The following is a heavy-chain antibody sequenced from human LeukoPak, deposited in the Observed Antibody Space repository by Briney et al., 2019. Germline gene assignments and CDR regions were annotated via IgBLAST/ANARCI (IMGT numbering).Heavy chain of an antibody. CDR3: AKEYKAMSFFDY. CDR2: ISYDGSNK. Sequence: GRSLRLSCAASGFTFASYGIQWVRQAPDKGMEWVAVISYDGSNKFYADSVKGRFTISRDNSKNTVYLQMNSLRGDDSAVYFCAKEYKAMSFFDYWGQGTLVTVSS. V-gene: IGHV3-30*18. J-gene: IGHJ4*02. CDR1: GFTFASYG. D-gene: IGHD1-1*01.